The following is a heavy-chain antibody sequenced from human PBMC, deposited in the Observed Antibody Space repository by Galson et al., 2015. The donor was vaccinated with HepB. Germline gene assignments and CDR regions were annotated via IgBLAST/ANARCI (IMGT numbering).Heavy chain of an antibody. J-gene: IGHJ5*02. CDR1: GFTFSSYS. D-gene: IGHD5-12*01. Sequence: SLRLSCAASGFTFSSYSMNWVRQAPGKGLEWVSSISSSSSYIYYADSVKGRFTISRDNAKNSLYLQMNSLRAEDTAVYYCARDNSRKYSGYDRGGFDPWGQGTLVTVSS. CDR2: ISSSSSYI. CDR3: ARDNSRKYSGYDRGGFDP. V-gene: IGHV3-21*01.